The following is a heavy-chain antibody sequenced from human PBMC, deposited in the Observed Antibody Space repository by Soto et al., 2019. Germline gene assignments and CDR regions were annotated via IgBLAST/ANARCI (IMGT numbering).Heavy chain of an antibody. V-gene: IGHV1-46*01. D-gene: IGHD2-2*01. J-gene: IGHJ3*02. Sequence: ASVKVSCKASGYTFTSYYMHWVRQAPGQGLEWMGIINPSGGSTSYAQKFQGRVTMTRDTSTSTVYLEMSSLRSEDTAVYYCAKDVDIVVVPAAPNDAFDIWGQGTMVTVSS. CDR3: AKDVDIVVVPAAPNDAFDI. CDR2: INPSGGST. CDR1: GYTFTSYY.